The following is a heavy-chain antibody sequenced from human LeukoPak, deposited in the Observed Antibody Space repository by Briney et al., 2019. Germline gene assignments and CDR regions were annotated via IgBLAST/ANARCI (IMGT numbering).Heavy chain of an antibody. J-gene: IGHJ4*02. V-gene: IGHV1-2*02. CDR1: GYAFTDYY. Sequence: ASVKVSCKASGYAFTDYYMHWVRQAPGRGLEWMGWINPNNGDTSYAQKFQGRVTITRDTSISTAYMELSSLRSDDTAVYYYARGRNIAVGGPSLVAHWGQGTLVTVSS. CDR2: INPNNGDT. CDR3: ARGRNIAVGGPSLVAH. D-gene: IGHD6-13*01.